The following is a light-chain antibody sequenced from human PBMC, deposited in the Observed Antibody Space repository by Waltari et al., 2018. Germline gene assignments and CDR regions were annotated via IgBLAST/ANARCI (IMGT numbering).Light chain of an antibody. CDR3: QQYGSSPWT. Sequence: EIVLTQSPGTLSLSPGERATLSCRASQSVSSTSLAWYQQKPGQAPRLLIYGASSRATGIPDRFRASGSGTDFTLTISRLDPEDVAVYHCQQYGSSPWTFGQGTKVEIK. V-gene: IGKV3-20*01. J-gene: IGKJ1*01. CDR1: QSVSSTS. CDR2: GAS.